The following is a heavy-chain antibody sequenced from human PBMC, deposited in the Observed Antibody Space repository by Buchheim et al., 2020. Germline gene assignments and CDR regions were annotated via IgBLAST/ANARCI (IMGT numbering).Heavy chain of an antibody. CDR2: IYYSGST. J-gene: IGHJ4*02. D-gene: IGHD3-10*01. CDR3: ARHYAENYYGSVSYGVDY. V-gene: IGHV4-39*01. Sequence: QLQLQESGPGLVKPSETLSLTCTASGGSISSSSYYWGWIRQPPGKGLEWIGSIYYSGSTYYNPSLKSRVTISVDTYKNQFSLKLSSVTAADTAVYYCARHYAENYYGSVSYGVDYWGQGTL. CDR1: GGSISSSSYY.